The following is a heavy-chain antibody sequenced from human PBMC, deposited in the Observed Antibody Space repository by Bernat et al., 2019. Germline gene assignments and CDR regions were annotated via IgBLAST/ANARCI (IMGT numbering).Heavy chain of an antibody. Sequence: EVQLVESGGGLVQPGGSLRLSCAASGFTFSDHYMDWVRQAPGKGLEWVGRTRNKANSYTTEYAASVKGRCTISRDDSKNSLYLQMNSLKAEDTAVYYCARGSSGSYSGYYHGMDVWGQGTTVTVSS. CDR3: ARGSSGSYSGYYHGMDV. D-gene: IGHD1-26*01. CDR1: GFTFSDHY. CDR2: TRNKANSYTT. J-gene: IGHJ6*02. V-gene: IGHV3-72*01.